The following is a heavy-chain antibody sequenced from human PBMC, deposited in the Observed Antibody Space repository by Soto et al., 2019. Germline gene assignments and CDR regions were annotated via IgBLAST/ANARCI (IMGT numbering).Heavy chain of an antibody. V-gene: IGHV4-34*01. J-gene: IGHJ6*02. CDR2: INHSGST. CDR3: ARVSGSYCDGMDV. Sequence: SETLSLTCAVYGGSLSGYYWRWSRQPPGKGLEWIGEINHSGSTNYNPSLKSRVTISVDTSKNQFSLKLSSVTAADTAVYYCARVSGSYCDGMDVSGQGTTVTVSS. CDR1: GGSLSGYY.